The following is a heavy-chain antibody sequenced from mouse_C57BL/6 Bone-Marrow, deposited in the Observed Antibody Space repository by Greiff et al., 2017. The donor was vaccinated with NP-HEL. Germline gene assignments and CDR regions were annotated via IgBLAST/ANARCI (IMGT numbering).Heavy chain of an antibody. V-gene: IGHV2-9-1*01. CDR1: GFSLTSYA. Sequence: VMLVESGPGLVAPSQSLSITCTVSGFSLTSYAISWVRQPPGKGLEWLGVIWTGGGTNYNSALKSRLSISKDNSKSQVFLKMNSLQTDDTARYYCARNYPITTVVAPYWYFDVWGTGTTVTVSS. CDR2: IWTGGGT. J-gene: IGHJ1*03. D-gene: IGHD1-1*01. CDR3: ARNYPITTVVAPYWYFDV.